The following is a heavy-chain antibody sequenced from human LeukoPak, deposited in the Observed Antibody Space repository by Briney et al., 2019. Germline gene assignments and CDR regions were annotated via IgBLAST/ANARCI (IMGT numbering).Heavy chain of an antibody. D-gene: IGHD4-11*01. CDR1: GFTVSSND. Sequence: GGSLRLSCAASGFTVSSNDMSWVRQAPGKGLEWVSVIYSGGSPYYADSVKGRFTISRDNSKNTLYLQMNSLRAEDTAVYYCARVVDHDYSDYYLDYWGQGTLVTVSS. J-gene: IGHJ4*02. CDR3: ARVVDHDYSDYYLDY. V-gene: IGHV3-53*01. CDR2: IYSGGSP.